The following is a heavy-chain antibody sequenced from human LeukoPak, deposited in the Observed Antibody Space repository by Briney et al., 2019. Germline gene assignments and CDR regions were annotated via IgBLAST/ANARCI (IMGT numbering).Heavy chain of an antibody. J-gene: IGHJ3*02. Sequence: GGSLRLSCAASGFNVSSAYMTWVRHTPGKGLDWVSFIYSSGNSYYGDSVKGRFSISRDISTNTLHLEMKAPRADDTAVYYCAAGGISRSHGFEIWGQGTVVTVSS. CDR3: AAGGISRSHGFEI. CDR2: IYSSGNS. CDR1: GFNVSSAY. D-gene: IGHD1-14*01. V-gene: IGHV3-53*01.